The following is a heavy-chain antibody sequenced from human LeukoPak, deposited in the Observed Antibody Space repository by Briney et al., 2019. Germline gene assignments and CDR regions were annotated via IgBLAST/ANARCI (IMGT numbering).Heavy chain of an antibody. V-gene: IGHV3-30*18. CDR2: ISYDGSNK. CDR3: AKVGGYYYGSSP. D-gene: IGHD3-22*01. Sequence: GGSLRLSCAASGFTFSSYGMHWVRQAPGKGLEWVAVISYDGSNKYYADSVKGRFTISRDNSKNTLYLQMNSLRAEDTAVYYCAKVGGYYYGSSPWGQGTLVTVSS. J-gene: IGHJ5*02. CDR1: GFTFSSYG.